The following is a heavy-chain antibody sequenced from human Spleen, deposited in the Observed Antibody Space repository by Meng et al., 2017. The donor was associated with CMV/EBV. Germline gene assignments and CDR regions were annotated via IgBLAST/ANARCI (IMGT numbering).Heavy chain of an antibody. CDR1: GGSISSYY. Sequence: SETLSLTCSVSGGSISSYYWSWIRQPPGKGLEWIGYIYYTGITTYNPSHKSRVTMSIDTSKNQFSLRLSSVTAADTAVYYCARTPGSHYYYSLDVWGQGTTVTVSS. CDR3: ARTPGSHYYYSLDV. D-gene: IGHD7-27*01. V-gene: IGHV4-59*01. J-gene: IGHJ6*02. CDR2: IYYTGIT.